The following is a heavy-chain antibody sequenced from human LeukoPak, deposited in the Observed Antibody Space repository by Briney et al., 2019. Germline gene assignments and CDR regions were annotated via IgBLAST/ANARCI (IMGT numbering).Heavy chain of an antibody. CDR3: ARDSPRLWLVTDY. J-gene: IGHJ4*02. CDR2: ISYSGNT. V-gene: IGHV4-59*01. D-gene: IGHD5-12*01. CDR1: GVSISSYY. Sequence: PSETLSLTCTVSGVSISSYYWSWIRQPPGKGLECIGYISYSGNTNYNPSLKSRVTISVDTSKNQFSLKLSSVTAADTAVYYCARDSPRLWLVTDYWGQGTLVTVSS.